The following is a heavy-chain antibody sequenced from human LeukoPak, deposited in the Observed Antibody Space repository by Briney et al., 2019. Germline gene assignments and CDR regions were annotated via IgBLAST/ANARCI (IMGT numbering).Heavy chain of an antibody. CDR3: TTDYYGSGSYPDAFDI. J-gene: IGHJ3*02. Sequence: GGSLRLSCAASGFTFSNAWMSWVRQAPGKGLEWVGRIKSKTDGGTTAYAAPVKGRFTISRDDSKNTLYLQMNSLKTEDTAVYYCTTDYYGSGSYPDAFDIWGRGTMVTVSS. CDR2: IKSKTDGGTT. D-gene: IGHD3-10*01. CDR1: GFTFSNAW. V-gene: IGHV3-15*01.